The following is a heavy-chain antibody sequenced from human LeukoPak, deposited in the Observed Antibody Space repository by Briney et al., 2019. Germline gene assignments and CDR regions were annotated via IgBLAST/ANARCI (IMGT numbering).Heavy chain of an antibody. CDR3: AGDRGITMVRGAAFDI. Sequence: GGSLRLSCAASEFTFSDYSMNWVRQAPGKGLEWVSYISSSSSTIYYADSVKGRFTISRDNAKNSLYLQMNSLRAEDTAVYYCAGDRGITMVRGAAFDIWGQGTMVTVSS. CDR2: ISSSSSTI. D-gene: IGHD3-10*01. J-gene: IGHJ3*02. V-gene: IGHV3-48*04. CDR1: EFTFSDYS.